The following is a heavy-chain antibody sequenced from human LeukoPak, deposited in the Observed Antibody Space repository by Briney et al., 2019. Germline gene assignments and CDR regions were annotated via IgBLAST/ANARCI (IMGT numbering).Heavy chain of an antibody. V-gene: IGHV3-74*01. CDR3: VRGAPFDY. CDR1: GFTFSSYA. Sequence: GGSLRLSCAASGFTFSSYAMSWVRQAPGKGLVWVSRINSDGTSTSYADSVKGRFTISRDNAKNMLYLEMNSLRVDDTSVYYCVRGAPFDYWGQGTLVTVSS. D-gene: IGHD1-26*01. CDR2: INSDGTST. J-gene: IGHJ4*02.